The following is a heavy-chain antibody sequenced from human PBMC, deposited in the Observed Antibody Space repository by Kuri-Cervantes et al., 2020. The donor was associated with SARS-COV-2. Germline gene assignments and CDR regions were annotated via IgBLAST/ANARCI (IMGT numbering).Heavy chain of an antibody. D-gene: IGHD2-21*02. J-gene: IGHJ3*02. CDR1: GFTFSGHW. Sequence: GGSLRLSCAASGFTFSGHWIHWVRQAPGKGLVWVSRINPDGSYTNNADSVKGRFTLSRDNAKNMLFLQMNSLRAEDTAVYYCARDCGDCYNDDTFDIWGQGTMVTVSS. CDR3: ARDCGDCYNDDTFDI. CDR2: INPDGSYT. V-gene: IGHV3-74*01.